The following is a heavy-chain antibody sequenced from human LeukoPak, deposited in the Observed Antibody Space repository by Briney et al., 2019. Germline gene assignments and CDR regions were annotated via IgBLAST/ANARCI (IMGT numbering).Heavy chain of an antibody. D-gene: IGHD3-10*01. V-gene: IGHV4-4*02. CDR3: ARQERVGFGELLVGYYFDY. CDR1: GGSISSSNW. CDR2: IYHSGST. Sequence: NPSGTLSLTCAVSGGSISSSNWWSWVRQPPGKGLEWIGEIYHSGSTNYNPSLKSRVTISVDTSKNQFSLKLSSVTAADTAVYYCARQERVGFGELLVGYYFDYWGQGTLVTVSS. J-gene: IGHJ4*02.